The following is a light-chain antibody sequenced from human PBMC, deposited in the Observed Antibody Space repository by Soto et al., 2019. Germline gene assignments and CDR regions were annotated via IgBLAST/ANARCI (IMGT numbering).Light chain of an antibody. CDR1: ESVDIN. J-gene: IGKJ1*01. CDR3: QQYYDYPWT. CDR2: GAS. V-gene: IGKV3-15*01. Sequence: EIVLTQSLATLSVSPGERVTLSCRASESVDINLAWYQQKPGQAPRLLIYGASTRATDMPGTFSGRGSGREFTLTISSLQPDDFATYYCQQYYDYPWTFGQGTKVDI.